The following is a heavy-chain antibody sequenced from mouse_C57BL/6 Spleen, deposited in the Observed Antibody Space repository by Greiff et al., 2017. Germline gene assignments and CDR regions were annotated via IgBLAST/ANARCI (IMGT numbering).Heavy chain of an antibody. CDR2: ISDGGSYT. Sequence: EVQLVESGGGLVKPGGSLKLSCAASGFTFSSYAMSWVRQTPEKRLEWVATISDGGSYTYYPDNVKGRFTISRDNAKNNLYLQMSHLKSEDTAMYYCALALDYYGSSYGAMDYWGQGTSVTVSS. J-gene: IGHJ4*01. CDR1: GFTFSSYA. V-gene: IGHV5-4*01. D-gene: IGHD1-1*01. CDR3: ALALDYYGSSYGAMDY.